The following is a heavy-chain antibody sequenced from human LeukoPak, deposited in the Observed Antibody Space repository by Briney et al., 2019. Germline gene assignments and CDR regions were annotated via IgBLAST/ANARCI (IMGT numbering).Heavy chain of an antibody. J-gene: IGHJ3*02. CDR2: IKQDGSEK. V-gene: IGHV3-7*01. Sequence: GGSLRLSCAVSGFTFSDYWMSWVRQAPGKGLEWVANIKQDGSEKYYVDSVKGRFTISRDNAKNSLYLQMNSLRAEDTAVYYRARDFSIVVVVAATPSMADAFDIWGQGTMVAVSS. D-gene: IGHD2-15*01. CDR3: ARDFSIVVVVAATPSMADAFDI. CDR1: GFTFSDYW.